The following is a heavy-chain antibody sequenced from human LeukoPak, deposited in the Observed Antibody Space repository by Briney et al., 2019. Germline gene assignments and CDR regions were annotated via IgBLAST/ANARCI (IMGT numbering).Heavy chain of an antibody. V-gene: IGHV3-30*07. CDR3: ASDTTTVILYYMDV. CDR2: ISYDGSNK. Sequence: PGKSLRLSCAASGFTFSSYALHWVRQAPGKGLEWVAVISYDGSNKYYADSVKGRFTISRDNSKNTLYLQMISLRVEDTAVYYCASDTTTVILYYMDVWGKGTTVTVSS. CDR1: GFTFSSYA. D-gene: IGHD4-11*01. J-gene: IGHJ6*03.